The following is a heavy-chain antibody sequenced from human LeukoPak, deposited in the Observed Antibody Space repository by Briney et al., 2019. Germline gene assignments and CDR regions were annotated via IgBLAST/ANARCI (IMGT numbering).Heavy chain of an antibody. V-gene: IGHV1-69*13. CDR3: ARVASGYRSSTSCYDY. CDR2: IIPIFGTA. J-gene: IGHJ4*02. D-gene: IGHD2-2*01. CDR1: GGTFSSYA. Sequence: SVKVSCKASGGTFSSYAISWVRQAPGQGLGWMGGIIPIFGTANYAQEFQGRVTITADESTSTAYIELSSLRSEDTAVYYCARVASGYRSSTSCYDYWGQGTLVTVSS.